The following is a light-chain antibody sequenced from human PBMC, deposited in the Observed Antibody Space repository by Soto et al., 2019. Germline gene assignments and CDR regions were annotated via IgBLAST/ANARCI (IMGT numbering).Light chain of an antibody. V-gene: IGKV3-20*01. J-gene: IGKJ1*01. CDR1: HTVSGNY. CDR3: QQYDNSRWT. Sequence: EVVLTQSPGTLSLSPGERATLSCRTSHTVSGNYLAWYQQKLGQAPRLLIYGASSRATGIPDRFSGSGSGTDFTLTISRLEPADFAVYYCQQYDNSRWTFGQGTTVEIK. CDR2: GAS.